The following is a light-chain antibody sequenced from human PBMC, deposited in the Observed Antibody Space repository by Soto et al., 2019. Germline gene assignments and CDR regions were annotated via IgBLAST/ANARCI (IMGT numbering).Light chain of an antibody. J-gene: IGKJ2*01. CDR2: GAS. CDR3: QQYGGSPPMYA. CDR1: QSVSSSY. V-gene: IGKV3-20*01. Sequence: EIVLTQSPGTLSLSPGERATLSCRASQSVSSSYLAWYQQKPGQAPRLLIYGASSRATGIPDRVSGSGSGTDFALTISRLEPEDFAVYYCQQYGGSPPMYAVGQGTKLEIK.